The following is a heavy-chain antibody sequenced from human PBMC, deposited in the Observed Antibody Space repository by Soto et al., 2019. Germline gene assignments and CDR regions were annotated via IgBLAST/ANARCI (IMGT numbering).Heavy chain of an antibody. Sequence: ASVKVSCKXSGYTFTSYDINWVRQATGQGLEWMGWMNPNSGNTGYAQKFQGRVTMTRNTSISTAYMELSSLRSEDTAVYYCARGYGREGATVAGLSYWGQGTLVTVSS. J-gene: IGHJ4*02. D-gene: IGHD6-19*01. V-gene: IGHV1-8*01. CDR3: ARGYGREGATVAGLSY. CDR2: MNPNSGNT. CDR1: GYTFTSYD.